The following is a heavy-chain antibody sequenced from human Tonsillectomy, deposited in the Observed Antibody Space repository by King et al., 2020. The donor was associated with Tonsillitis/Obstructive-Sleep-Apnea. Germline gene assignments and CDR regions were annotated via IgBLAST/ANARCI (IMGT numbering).Heavy chain of an antibody. CDR3: ARDRAEGYDSSGCYFDY. V-gene: IGHV1-46*01. J-gene: IGHJ4*02. D-gene: IGHD3-22*01. Sequence: QLVQSGAEVKKPGASVKVSCKASGYTFTSYYMHWVRQAPGQGLEWMGIINPSGGSTSYAQKFQGRVTMTRDTSTSTVYMELSSLRSEDTAVYYCARDRAEGYDSSGCYFDYWGQGTLVTVSS. CDR2: INPSGGST. CDR1: GYTFTSYY.